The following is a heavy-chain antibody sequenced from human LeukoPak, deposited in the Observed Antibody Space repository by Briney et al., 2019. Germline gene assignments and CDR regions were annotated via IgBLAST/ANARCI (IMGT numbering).Heavy chain of an antibody. D-gene: IGHD5-24*01. J-gene: IGHJ4*02. CDR1: GYTFTGYY. V-gene: IGHV1-46*01. CDR3: ARAGWLQYFDY. Sequence: ASVKVSCKTSGYTFTGYYMHWVRQAPGQGLEWMGIINPSGGSTSYAQKFQGRVTMTRDTSTSTVYMELSSLRSEDTAVYYCARAGWLQYFDYWGQGTLVTVSS. CDR2: INPSGGST.